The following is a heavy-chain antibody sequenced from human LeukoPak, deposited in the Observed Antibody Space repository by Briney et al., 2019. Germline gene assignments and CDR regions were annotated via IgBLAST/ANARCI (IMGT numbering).Heavy chain of an antibody. CDR2: ISVYNDNK. CDR3: ARDNDYVWGSYRYPGY. Sequence: GASVKVSCKASGYTFTSYDTNWVRQATGQGLEWMGWISVYNDNKNYAQKFQGRVTMTTDPSTSTAHMELRSLRSDDTAVYYCARDNDYVWGSYRYPGYWGQGTLVTVPS. V-gene: IGHV1-18*01. D-gene: IGHD3-16*02. CDR1: GYTFTSYD. J-gene: IGHJ4*02.